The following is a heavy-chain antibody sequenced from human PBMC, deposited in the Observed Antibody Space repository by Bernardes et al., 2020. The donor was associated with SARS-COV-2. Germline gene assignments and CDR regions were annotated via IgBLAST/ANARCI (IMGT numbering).Heavy chain of an antibody. Sequence: WGSLRLSCAASGCTISRYWLHWVRQVPGKGLVWVARMNSDGSVKYHADSVKGRFTISRDNARNTLYLLMNSLRPEDTAVYYCVREFGGRDDLWGQGTLVTVSS. V-gene: IGHV3-74*01. CDR1: GCTISRYW. J-gene: IGHJ5*02. CDR2: MNSDGSVK. CDR3: VREFGGRDDL. D-gene: IGHD2-15*01.